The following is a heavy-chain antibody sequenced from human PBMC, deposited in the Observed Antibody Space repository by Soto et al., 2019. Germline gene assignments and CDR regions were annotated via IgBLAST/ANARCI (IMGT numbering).Heavy chain of an antibody. CDR2: IIPILGIA. CDR3: ARGLTTRPPYFDY. D-gene: IGHD4-17*01. Sequence: QVQLVQSGAEVKKPGSSVKVSCKASGGTFSSYTISWVRQAPGQGLEWMGRIIPILGIANYAQQFQGRVTITADKSTSTAYMELSSLRSEDTAVYYCARGLTTRPPYFDYWGQGTLVTVSS. V-gene: IGHV1-69*02. CDR1: GGTFSSYT. J-gene: IGHJ4*02.